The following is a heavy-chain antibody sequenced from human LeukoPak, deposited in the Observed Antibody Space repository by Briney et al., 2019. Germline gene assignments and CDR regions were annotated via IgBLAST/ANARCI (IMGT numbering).Heavy chain of an antibody. D-gene: IGHD2-2*01. CDR3: ATLGGRSTSSQLLDY. CDR1: GFTFSSYG. J-gene: IGHJ4*02. Sequence: PGGSLRLSCAASGFTFSSYGMHWVRQAPGKGLEWVAFIRYDGSNKYYADSVKGRFTISRDNSKNTLYLQMNSLRAEDTAVYYCATLGGRSTSSQLLDYWGQGTLVTVSS. V-gene: IGHV3-30*02. CDR2: IRYDGSNK.